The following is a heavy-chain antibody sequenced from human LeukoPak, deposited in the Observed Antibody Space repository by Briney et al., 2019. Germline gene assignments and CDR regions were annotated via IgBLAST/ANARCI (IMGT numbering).Heavy chain of an antibody. Sequence: SETLSLTCAVYGGSFSGYDWSWIRQPPGKGLEWIGEINHSGSTNYNPSLKSRVTISVDTSKNQFPLKLSSVTAADTAVYYCARVFGSPSGWYSYYFDYWGQGTLVTVSS. CDR2: INHSGST. CDR3: ARVFGSPSGWYSYYFDY. V-gene: IGHV4-34*01. J-gene: IGHJ4*02. CDR1: GGSFSGYD. D-gene: IGHD6-19*01.